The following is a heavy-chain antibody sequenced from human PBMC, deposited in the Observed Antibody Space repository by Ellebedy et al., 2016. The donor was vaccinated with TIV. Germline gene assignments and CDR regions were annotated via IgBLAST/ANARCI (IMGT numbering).Heavy chain of an antibody. CDR3: ARMRGEVRGVTSFYYYYGIDV. Sequence: GGSLRLSXAASGFTFSDYYMSWIRQAPGKGLEWVSYISSSGSTIYYTDSVKGRFTVSRDNAKNSLYLQMNSLRAEDTAVYYCARMRGEVRGVTSFYYYYGIDVWGQGTTVTVSS. V-gene: IGHV3-11*01. D-gene: IGHD3-10*01. CDR2: ISSSGSTI. J-gene: IGHJ6*02. CDR1: GFTFSDYY.